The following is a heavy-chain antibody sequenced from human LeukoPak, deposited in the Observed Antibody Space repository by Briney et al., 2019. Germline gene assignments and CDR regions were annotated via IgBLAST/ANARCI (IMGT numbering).Heavy chain of an antibody. CDR3: ARTSGITGCFDY. CDR2: INPSGGST. Sequence: ASVKVSCKASGYTFTSYYMHWVRQAPGQGLEWMGIINPSGGSTSYAQKFQGRVTMTRDTSTSTVYMELSSLRSEDTAVHYCARTSGITGCFDYWGQGTLVTVSS. CDR1: GYTFTSYY. V-gene: IGHV1-46*01. J-gene: IGHJ4*02. D-gene: IGHD1-20*01.